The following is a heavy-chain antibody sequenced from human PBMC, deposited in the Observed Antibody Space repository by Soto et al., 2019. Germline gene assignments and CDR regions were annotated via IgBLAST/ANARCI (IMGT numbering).Heavy chain of an antibody. Sequence: SVKVSCKASGGTFSSYAISWVRQAPGQGLEWMGGIIPIFGTANYAQKFQGRVTITADESTSTAYMELSSLRSEDTAVYYCARVLGPDYGDYGGDYWGQGTLVTVSS. D-gene: IGHD4-17*01. V-gene: IGHV1-69*13. CDR3: ARVLGPDYGDYGGDY. CDR2: IIPIFGTA. J-gene: IGHJ4*02. CDR1: GGTFSSYA.